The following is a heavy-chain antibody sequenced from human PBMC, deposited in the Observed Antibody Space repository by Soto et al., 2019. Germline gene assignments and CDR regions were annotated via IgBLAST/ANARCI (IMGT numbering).Heavy chain of an antibody. CDR1: GYSFTSYW. CDR3: ARTTAVPNTLRSRYFFDY. D-gene: IGHD4-17*01. Sequence: SGESLKISCKGSGYSFTSYWIGWVRQMPGKGLEWMGIIYPGDSDTRYSPSFQGQVTISADKSISTAYLQWSSLKASDTAMYYCARTTAVPNTLRSRYFFDYWGQGTLVTVSS. V-gene: IGHV5-51*01. J-gene: IGHJ4*02. CDR2: IYPGDSDT.